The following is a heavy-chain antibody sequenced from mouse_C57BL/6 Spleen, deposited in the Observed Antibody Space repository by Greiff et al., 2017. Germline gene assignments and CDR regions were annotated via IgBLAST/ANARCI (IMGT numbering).Heavy chain of an antibody. D-gene: IGHD2-2*01. V-gene: IGHV5-4*01. CDR2: ISDGGSYT. CDR1: GFTFSSYA. CDR3: ARDSVYGYDGYYAMDY. Sequence: EVQLVESGGGLVKPGGSLKLSCAASGFTFSSYAMSWVRQTPDKRLEWVATISDGGSYTYYPDNVKGRFTISRDNAKNNLYLQMSHLKSEDTAMYDGARDSVYGYDGYYAMDYWGQGTSVTVSS. J-gene: IGHJ4*01.